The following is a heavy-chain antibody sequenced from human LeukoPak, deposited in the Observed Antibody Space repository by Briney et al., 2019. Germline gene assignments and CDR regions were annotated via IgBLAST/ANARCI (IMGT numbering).Heavy chain of an antibody. V-gene: IGHV1-24*01. CDR2: FDPEDGET. Sequence: ASVKVSCKVSGYTLTELSMHWVRQAPGKGLEWMGGFDPEDGETIYAQKFQGRVTMTEDTSTDTAYMELSSLRSEDTAVYYCATPTSYSGSYXPXXXYWGXXXXXT. CDR3: ATPTSYSGSYXPXXXY. J-gene: IGHJ4*01. D-gene: IGHD1-26*01. CDR1: GYTLTELS.